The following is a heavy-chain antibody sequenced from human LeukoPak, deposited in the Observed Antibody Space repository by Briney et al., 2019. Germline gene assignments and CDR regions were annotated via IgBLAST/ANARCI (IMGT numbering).Heavy chain of an antibody. Sequence: GGSLRLSCAASGFTFSSYGMSWVRQAPGKGLEWVSAISGSGGSTYYADSVKGRFTISRDNSKNTLYLQMNSLRAEDTAVYYCATVLVGSSGWYFDYWGQGTLVTVSS. CDR3: ATVLVGSSGWYFDY. CDR2: ISGSGGST. J-gene: IGHJ4*02. V-gene: IGHV3-23*01. CDR1: GFTFSSYG. D-gene: IGHD6-19*01.